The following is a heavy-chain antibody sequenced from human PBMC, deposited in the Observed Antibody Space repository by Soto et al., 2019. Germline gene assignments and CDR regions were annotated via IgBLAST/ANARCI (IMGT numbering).Heavy chain of an antibody. D-gene: IGHD4-17*01. J-gene: IGHJ6*02. V-gene: IGHV3-30*18. CDR1: GFTFSTYG. CDR3: ANAIYYGTNSGALDV. CDR2: ISYDGSNK. Sequence: QVQLVESGGGVVQPGRSLRLSCASSGFTFSTYGMHWVRQAPGKGLEWVAVISYDGSNKYYADSVKGRFTISRDNSKNTLYLQVNRLRADDTAAYYCANAIYYGTNSGALDVWGQGTTVTVSS.